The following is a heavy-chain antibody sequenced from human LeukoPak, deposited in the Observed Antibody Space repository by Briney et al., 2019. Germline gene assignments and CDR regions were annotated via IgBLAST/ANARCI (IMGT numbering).Heavy chain of an antibody. CDR3: ARDLKLDGSSGYYAFDI. CDR1: GGPIVSSTYY. J-gene: IGHJ3*02. Sequence: SETLSLTCTVSGGPIVSSTYYWGWIRQPPGKGLEWIGYDYYSGSSNYNPSLKSRVTISVDTSKNQFSLKMSSVTAADTAVYYCARDLKLDGSSGYYAFDIWGQGTMVTVSS. V-gene: IGHV4-61*01. CDR2: DYYSGSS. D-gene: IGHD3-22*01.